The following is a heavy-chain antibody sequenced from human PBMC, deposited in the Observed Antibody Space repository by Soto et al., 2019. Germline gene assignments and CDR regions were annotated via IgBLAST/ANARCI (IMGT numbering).Heavy chain of an antibody. V-gene: IGHV3-9*01. CDR2: ISWNSGSI. J-gene: IGHJ6*02. CDR1: GFTFDDYA. Sequence: GGSLRLSCAASGFTFDDYAMHWVRQAPGKGLEWVSGISWNSGSIRYTDSVKARFTISRDNAKNSLYLQMNSLRAEDTALYYCVKDVSGRGSFYYYFGMDVWGHGTTVTVSS. D-gene: IGHD3-16*01. CDR3: VKDVSGRGSFYYYFGMDV.